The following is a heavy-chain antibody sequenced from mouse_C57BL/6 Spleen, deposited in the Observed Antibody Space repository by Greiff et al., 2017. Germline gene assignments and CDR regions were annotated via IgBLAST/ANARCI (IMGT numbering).Heavy chain of an antibody. CDR3: ARARTYGYDGPYAMDY. V-gene: IGHV1-9*01. J-gene: IGHJ4*01. CDR2: ILPGSGST. D-gene: IGHD2-2*01. CDR1: GYTFTGYW. Sequence: QVQLQQSGAELMKPGASVKLSCKATGYTFTGYWIEWVKQRPGHGLEWIGEILPGSGSTNYNEKFKGKATFTADTSSNTAYMQLSSLTTEDSAIYYCARARTYGYDGPYAMDYWGQGTSVTVSS.